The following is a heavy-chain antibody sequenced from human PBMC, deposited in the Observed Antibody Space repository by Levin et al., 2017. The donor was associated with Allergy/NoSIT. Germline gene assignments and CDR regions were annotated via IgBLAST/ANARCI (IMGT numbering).Heavy chain of an antibody. CDR3: ARSGRLLLWSKASGSYRNWFDP. CDR1: GGSFSGYY. V-gene: IGHV4-34*01. Sequence: PGGSLRLSCAVYGGSFSGYYWSWIRQPPGKGLEWIGEINHSGSTNYNPSLKSRVTISVDTSKNQFSLKLSSVTAADTAVYYCARSGRLLLWSKASGSYRNWFDPWGQGTLVTVSS. CDR2: INHSGST. J-gene: IGHJ5*02. D-gene: IGHD1-26*01.